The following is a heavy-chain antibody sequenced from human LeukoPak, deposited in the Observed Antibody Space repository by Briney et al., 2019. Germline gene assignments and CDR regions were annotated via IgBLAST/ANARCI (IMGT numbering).Heavy chain of an antibody. CDR1: GFPFETNA. CDR2: IGNTET. J-gene: IGHJ4*02. D-gene: IGHD6-13*01. CDR3: AGGARRQQPFDY. Sequence: GGSLRLSCATSGFPFETNAMSWVRQAPGKGLEWVATIGNTETFYADSVTGRFTISRDNSKNTVNLQMNSLRAEDTAVYYCAGGARRQQPFDYWGQGTLVTVSS. V-gene: IGHV3-23*01.